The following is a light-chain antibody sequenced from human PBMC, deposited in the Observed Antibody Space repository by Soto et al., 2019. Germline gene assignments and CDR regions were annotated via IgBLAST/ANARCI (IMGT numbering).Light chain of an antibody. V-gene: IGKV1-5*01. J-gene: IGKJ5*01. Sequence: DIQMTQSPSTLSASVVYRFTITCRASQSIGRFLAWYQHQPGKAPKLLIYAASTLQSGVPSRFSGSGSGTDFTLTISSLQPEDFATYYCQQLNSAITFGQGTRLEI. CDR2: AAS. CDR3: QQLNSAIT. CDR1: QSIGRF.